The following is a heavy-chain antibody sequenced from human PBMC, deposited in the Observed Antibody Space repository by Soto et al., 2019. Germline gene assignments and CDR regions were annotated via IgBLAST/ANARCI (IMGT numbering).Heavy chain of an antibody. CDR1: GFTFSSYA. J-gene: IGHJ6*03. CDR3: ARVAVGYYYMDV. Sequence: PGGSLRLSCAASGFTFSSYAMSWVRQAPGKGLEWVSRINSNGTRTNYADSVKGRFTISRDNAENTLYLQMNSLTAEDTAVYYCARVAVGYYYMDVWGKGTTVTVSS. V-gene: IGHV3-74*01. CDR2: INSNGTRT.